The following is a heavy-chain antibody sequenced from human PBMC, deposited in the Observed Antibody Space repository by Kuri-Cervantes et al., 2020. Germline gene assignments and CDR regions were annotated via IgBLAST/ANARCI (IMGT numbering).Heavy chain of an antibody. D-gene: IGHD2/OR15-2a*01. J-gene: IGHJ6*02. Sequence: ASVKVSCKASGYTLTGYYMHWVRQAPGQGLEWMGWINPNSGGTNYAQKFQGRVTMTRDTSISTAYMELSRLRSDDTAVYYCARDFAPLSYYYYGMDVWGQGTTVTVSS. CDR3: ARDFAPLSYYYYGMDV. CDR2: INPNSGGT. V-gene: IGHV1-2*02. CDR1: GYTLTGYY.